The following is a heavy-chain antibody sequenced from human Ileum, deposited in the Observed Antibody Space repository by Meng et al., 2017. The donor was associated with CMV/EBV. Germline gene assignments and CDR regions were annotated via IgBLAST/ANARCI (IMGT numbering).Heavy chain of an antibody. CDR2: IGRGGDT. Sequence: LVVGGGFVSPGGCLILSCLCSGFTFSNKFMKWVLQGTGKGLEWVSTIGRGGDTYYADSVRGRFTVSRDNSKNTVYLQMNSLRVEDSSVYYCAKDYLDSLASDSWGQGTLVTVSS. CDR1: GFTFSNKF. J-gene: IGHJ5*02. V-gene: IGHV3-23*01. D-gene: IGHD2-21*01. CDR3: AKDYLDSLASDS.